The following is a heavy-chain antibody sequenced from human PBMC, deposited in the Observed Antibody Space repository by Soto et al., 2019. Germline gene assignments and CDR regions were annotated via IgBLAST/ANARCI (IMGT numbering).Heavy chain of an antibody. CDR3: ARTTYYYDSGGYYRTYYFDS. CDR2: IYYSGAT. V-gene: IGHV4-39*01. CDR1: GGSISNSFYY. Sequence: SETLSLTCTVSGGSISNSFYYWGWIRQPPGEGLEYIGTIYYSGATYYNPSLKSRVSISIDTSKNHFSLQLSSVTAADTAVYYCARTTYYYDSGGYYRTYYFDSWGQGTLVTVSS. D-gene: IGHD3-22*01. J-gene: IGHJ4*02.